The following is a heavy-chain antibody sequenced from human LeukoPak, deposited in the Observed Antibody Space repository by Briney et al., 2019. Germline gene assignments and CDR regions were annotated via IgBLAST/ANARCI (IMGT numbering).Heavy chain of an antibody. J-gene: IGHJ5*02. CDR3: ARVRDRLGIPT. V-gene: IGHV4-30-4*01. Sequence: SETLSLTCTVSGGSISSYYWSWIRQPPGKGLEWIGYIYYSGSTYYNPSLKSRVTISVDTSKNQFSLKLSSVTAADTAVYYCARVRDRLGIPTWGQGTLVTVSS. CDR1: GGSISSYY. CDR2: IYYSGST. D-gene: IGHD7-27*01.